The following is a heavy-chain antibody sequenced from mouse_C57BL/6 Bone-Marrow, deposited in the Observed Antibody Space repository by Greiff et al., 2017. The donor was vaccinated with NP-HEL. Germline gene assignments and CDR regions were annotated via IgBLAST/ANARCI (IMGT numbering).Heavy chain of an antibody. V-gene: IGHV5-6*01. CDR1: GFTFSSYG. CDR2: ISSGGSYT. D-gene: IGHD1-1*01. CDR3: ARSTVADWYFDV. J-gene: IGHJ1*03. Sequence: EVKLVESGGDLVKPGGSLKLSCAASGFTFSSYGMSWVRQTPDKRLEWVATISSGGSYTYYPDSVKGRFTISRDNAKNTLYLQMSSLKSEDTAMYYCARSTVADWYFDVWGTGTTVTVSS.